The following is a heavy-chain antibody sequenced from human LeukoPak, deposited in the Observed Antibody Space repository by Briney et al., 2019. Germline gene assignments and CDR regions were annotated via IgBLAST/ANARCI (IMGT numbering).Heavy chain of an antibody. V-gene: IGHV3-23*01. Sequence: PGGSLRLSCAVSGINLRSYAMNWVRQAPGKGLEWVSGITEGSGTTYYADSVKGRFTISRDYSKNTLYLQMNSLRAEDTAVYYCAKCTTRNSHYPIDSWGQGTLVTVSS. CDR2: ITEGSGTT. CDR1: GINLRSYA. D-gene: IGHD4-17*01. J-gene: IGHJ5*01. CDR3: AKCTTRNSHYPIDS.